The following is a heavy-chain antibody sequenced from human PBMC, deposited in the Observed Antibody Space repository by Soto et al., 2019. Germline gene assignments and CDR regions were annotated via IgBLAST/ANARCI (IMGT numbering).Heavy chain of an antibody. J-gene: IGHJ4*02. CDR3: AREGHYYGSGSYSTFDY. D-gene: IGHD3-10*01. Sequence: QVQLVQSGAAVKKPGSSVKVSCKASGGTFSSYTISWVRQAPGQGLEWMGRIIPILGIANYAQKFQGRVTITADKSTSTAYMELSSLRSEDTAVYYCAREGHYYGSGSYSTFDYWGQGTLVTVSS. CDR1: GGTFSSYT. V-gene: IGHV1-69*08. CDR2: IIPILGIA.